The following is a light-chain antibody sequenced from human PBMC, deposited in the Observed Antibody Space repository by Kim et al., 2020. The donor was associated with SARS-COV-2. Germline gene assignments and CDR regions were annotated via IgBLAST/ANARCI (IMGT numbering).Light chain of an antibody. CDR2: DAS. CDR3: QQRSNWPRGA. J-gene: IGKJ2*01. CDR1: QSISSF. Sequence: SPGERATLSCRASQSISSFLAWYQLKPGQAPSLLIYDASNRATGIPARFSGSGSGTDFTLSISNLEPEDFAVYYCQQRSNWPRGAFGQGTKVEIK. V-gene: IGKV3-11*01.